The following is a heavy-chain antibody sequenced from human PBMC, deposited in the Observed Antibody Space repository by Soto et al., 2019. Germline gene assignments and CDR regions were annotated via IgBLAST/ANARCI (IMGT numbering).Heavy chain of an antibody. V-gene: IGHV4-59*01. D-gene: IGHD2-8*02. CDR3: ARMVAGPGGPIHY. CDR2: VYYTGST. Sequence: SETLSLTCSVSGGSISGSYWSWIRQSPGKGLEWLGYVYYTGSTNYSPSLRSRVSISVDTSKNEFSLRLSSVTAADTAVYFCARMVAGPGGPIHYWGKGTQVTLSS. CDR1: GGSISGSY. J-gene: IGHJ4*02.